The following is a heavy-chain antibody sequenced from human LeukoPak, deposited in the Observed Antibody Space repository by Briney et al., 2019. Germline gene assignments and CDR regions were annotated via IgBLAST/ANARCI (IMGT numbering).Heavy chain of an antibody. CDR2: IYYSGST. D-gene: IGHD3-3*02. V-gene: IGHV4-39*01. CDR3: ARSPFSTPNDAFDI. J-gene: IGHJ3*02. CDR1: GGSISSSSYY. Sequence: KPSETLSLTCTVSGGSISSSSYYWGWIRQPPGKGLEWIGSIYYSGSTYYNPSLKSRVTISVDTSKNQFSLKLSSVTAADTAVYYCARSPFSTPNDAFDIWGQGTMVTVSS.